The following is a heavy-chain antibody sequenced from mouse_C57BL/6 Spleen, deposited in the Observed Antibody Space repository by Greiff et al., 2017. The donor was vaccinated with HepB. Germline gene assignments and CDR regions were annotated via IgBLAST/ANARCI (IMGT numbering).Heavy chain of an antibody. J-gene: IGHJ2*01. CDR1: GFNIKDDY. CDR3: TLKDYFDY. Sequence: VQLQQSGAELVRPGASVKLSCTASGFNIKDDYMHWVKQRPEQGLEWIGWIDPENGDTEYASKFQGKATITADTSSNTASLPLSSLTSEDTAVYYCTLKDYFDYWGQGTTLTVSS. V-gene: IGHV14-4*01. CDR2: IDPENGDT. D-gene: IGHD1-3*01.